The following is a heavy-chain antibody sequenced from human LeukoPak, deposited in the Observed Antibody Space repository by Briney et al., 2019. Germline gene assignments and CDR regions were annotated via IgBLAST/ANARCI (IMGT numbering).Heavy chain of an antibody. CDR2: VYSGGT. J-gene: IGHJ4*02. Sequence: PSETLSFTCTASGGSISSTTYYCNWIRQPPGKGPEWIGSVYSGGTSYNPSLKSRVTISVDTSKNQLSLKLSSVTASDTAVYYCQFMTKMDYWGQGTLVTVSS. D-gene: IGHD3-16*01. CDR1: GGSISSTTYY. V-gene: IGHV4-39*01. CDR3: QFMTKMDY.